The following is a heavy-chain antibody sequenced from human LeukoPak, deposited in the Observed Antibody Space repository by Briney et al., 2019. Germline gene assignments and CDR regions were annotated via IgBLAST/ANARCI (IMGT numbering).Heavy chain of an antibody. CDR1: GFTFSSYA. CDR3: ARGPHGGFVIIPTEF. J-gene: IGHJ4*02. CDR2: IDSSSSYI. Sequence: PGGSLRLSCAASGFTFSSYAMNWVRQAPGKGLEWVSSIDSSSSYIYYADSVKGRFTISRANAKNSLFLQMNSLRAEDTVVYYCARGPHGGFVIIPTEFWGQGTLVTVSS. D-gene: IGHD3-3*01. V-gene: IGHV3-21*01.